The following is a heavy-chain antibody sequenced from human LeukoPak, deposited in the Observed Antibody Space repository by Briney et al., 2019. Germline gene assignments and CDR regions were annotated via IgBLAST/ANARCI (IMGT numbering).Heavy chain of an antibody. Sequence: ASVKVSCRASGYTFTSYDINWVRQATGQGLEWMGWMNPNSGNTGYAQEFQGRVTMTRNTSISTAYMELSSLRSEDTAVYYCARGYVLRFLEWSYNWFDPWGQGTLVTVSS. J-gene: IGHJ5*02. CDR2: MNPNSGNT. CDR3: ARGYVLRFLEWSYNWFDP. V-gene: IGHV1-8*01. D-gene: IGHD3-3*01. CDR1: GYTFTSYD.